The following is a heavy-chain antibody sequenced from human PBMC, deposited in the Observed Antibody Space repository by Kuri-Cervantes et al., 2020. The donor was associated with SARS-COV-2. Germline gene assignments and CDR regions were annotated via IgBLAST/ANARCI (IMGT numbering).Heavy chain of an antibody. Sequence: ESLKISCTVSGGSISSSSYYWGWIRQPPGKGLEWIGSIYYSGSTYYNPSLKSRVTISVDTSKNQFSLKLSSVTAADTAVYYCARDSSSFLLNWFDPWGQGTLVTVSS. J-gene: IGHJ5*02. D-gene: IGHD6-6*01. CDR2: IYYSGST. CDR3: ARDSSSFLLNWFDP. V-gene: IGHV4-39*01. CDR1: GGSISSSSYY.